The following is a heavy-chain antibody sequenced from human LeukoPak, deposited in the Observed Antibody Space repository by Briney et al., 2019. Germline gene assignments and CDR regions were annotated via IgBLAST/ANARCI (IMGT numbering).Heavy chain of an antibody. V-gene: IGHV6-1*01. CDR3: ARGPRHLFSDCGGFYFDY. CDR1: GDRVSSNSAT. Sequence: SQTLSLTCAISGDRVSSNSATWNWIRQSPSRGLEWLGRTYYRSKWYNDYAVSVKSRITINPETSKNQFSLQLNSVTPEDTAVYYCARGPRHLFSDCGGFYFDYWGQGTQVTVSS. D-gene: IGHD2-21*01. J-gene: IGHJ4*02. CDR2: TYYRSKWYN.